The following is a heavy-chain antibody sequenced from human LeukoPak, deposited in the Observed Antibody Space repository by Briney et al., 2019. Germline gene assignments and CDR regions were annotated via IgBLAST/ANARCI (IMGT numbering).Heavy chain of an antibody. CDR3: AKDRSDILTGYYDY. CDR2: ISGSGGST. CDR1: GFTFSSYG. Sequence: GGSLRLSCAASGFTFSSYGMSWVRQAPGKGLEWVSAISGSGGSTYYADSVKGRFTISRDNSKNTLYLKMNSLRAEDTAVYYCAKDRSDILTGYYDYWGQGTLVTVSS. V-gene: IGHV3-23*01. J-gene: IGHJ4*02. D-gene: IGHD3-9*01.